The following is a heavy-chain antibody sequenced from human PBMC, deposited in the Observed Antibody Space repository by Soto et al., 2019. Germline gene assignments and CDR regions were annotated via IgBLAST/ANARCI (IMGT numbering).Heavy chain of an antibody. J-gene: IGHJ6*02. D-gene: IGHD3-10*01. V-gene: IGHV1-69*01. CDR3: APCTIRSGFYYGMDV. CDR1: GGSFSSYA. Sequence: QVQLVQSGAEVKKPGSSVKVSCKASGGSFSSYAISWVRQAPGQGLEWMGGIIPIFDTPNYAQKVQGRVTITADESTSTAYMELSSLRSEDTAVYYCAPCTIRSGFYYGMDVWGQGPTVTVSS. CDR2: IIPIFDTP.